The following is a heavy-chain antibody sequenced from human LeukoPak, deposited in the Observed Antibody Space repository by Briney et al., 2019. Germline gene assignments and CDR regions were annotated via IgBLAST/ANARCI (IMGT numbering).Heavy chain of an antibody. CDR2: ISYDGSNK. CDR3: AKASYYYDSSGYIDY. J-gene: IGHJ4*02. V-gene: IGHV3-30*18. Sequence: GRSLRLSCAASGFTFSSYGMHWVRQAPGKGLEWVAVISYDGSNKYCADSVKGRFTISRDNSKNTLYLQMDSLRAEDTAVYYCAKASYYYDSSGYIDYWGQGTLVTVSS. D-gene: IGHD3-22*01. CDR1: GFTFSSYG.